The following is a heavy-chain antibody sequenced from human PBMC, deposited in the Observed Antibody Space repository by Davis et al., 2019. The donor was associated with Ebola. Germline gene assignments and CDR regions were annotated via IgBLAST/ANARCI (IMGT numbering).Heavy chain of an antibody. Sequence: GGSLRLSCAASGFTFSSYAMSWVRQAPGKGLEWVANIKQDGSEKYYVDSVKGRFTISRDNAKNSLYLQMNSLRAEDTAVYYCARKLLTYYYYYGMDVWGQGTTVTVSS. CDR3: ARKLLTYYYYYGMDV. J-gene: IGHJ6*02. D-gene: IGHD3-10*01. V-gene: IGHV3-7*01. CDR2: IKQDGSEK. CDR1: GFTFSSYA.